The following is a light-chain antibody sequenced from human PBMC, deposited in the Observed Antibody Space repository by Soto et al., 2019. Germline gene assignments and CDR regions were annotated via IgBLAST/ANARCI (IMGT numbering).Light chain of an antibody. J-gene: IGLJ1*01. CDR1: SSDVGAYNY. Sequence: QSVLTQPASVSGSLGQSITISCTGTSSDVGAYNYVSWYQQQPGKAPKLMISEVSNRPSGASNRFSGSKSGNTASLIISGLQVEDEADYYCCSFTSITTYVFGTGTKVTVL. CDR2: EVS. V-gene: IGLV2-14*01. CDR3: CSFTSITTYV.